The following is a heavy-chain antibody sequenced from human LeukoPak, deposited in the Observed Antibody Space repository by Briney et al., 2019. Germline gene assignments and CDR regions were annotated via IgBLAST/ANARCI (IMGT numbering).Heavy chain of an antibody. CDR2: IYYSGNT. CDR3: ARDQRGSSSSMGLDY. Sequence: PSETLSLTCTVSGGSISSSCCYWGWIRQPPGKGLEWIASIYYSGNTYYNPSLKSRLTISVDKSKNQFPLKLSSVTAADTAVYYCARDQRGSSSSMGLDYWGQGTLVTVSS. D-gene: IGHD6-6*01. V-gene: IGHV4-39*06. J-gene: IGHJ4*02. CDR1: GGSISSSCCY.